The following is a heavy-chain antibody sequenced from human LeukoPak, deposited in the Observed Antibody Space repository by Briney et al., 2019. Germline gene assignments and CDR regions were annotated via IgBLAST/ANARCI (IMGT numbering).Heavy chain of an antibody. CDR1: GGTFSSYA. CDR2: IIPIFGTA. D-gene: IGHD3-3*01. Sequence: SVKVSCKDSGGTFSSYAISWVRQAPGQGLEWMGGIIPIFGTANYAQKFQGRVTITTDESTSTAYMELSSLRTEDTAVYYCARVTRAGGAFDIWGQGTMVTVSP. CDR3: ARVTRAGGAFDI. V-gene: IGHV1-69*05. J-gene: IGHJ3*02.